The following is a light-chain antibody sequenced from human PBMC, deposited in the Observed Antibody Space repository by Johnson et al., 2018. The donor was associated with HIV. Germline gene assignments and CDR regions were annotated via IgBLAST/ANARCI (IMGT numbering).Light chain of an antibody. CDR3: GTWDSSLSAWFYV. Sequence: QSVLTQSPSVSAAPGQKVTISCSGSSSNIGNNYVSWYQHLPGTAPRLLIYDDIKRPSGIPDRFSGSKSGTSATLGITGLQTGDEADYYCGTWDSSLSAWFYVFGTGTKVTVL. J-gene: IGLJ1*01. CDR1: SSNIGNNY. CDR2: DDI. V-gene: IGLV1-51*01.